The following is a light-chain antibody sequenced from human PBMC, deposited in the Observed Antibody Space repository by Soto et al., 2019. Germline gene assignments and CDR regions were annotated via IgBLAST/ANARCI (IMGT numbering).Light chain of an antibody. CDR2: EVT. Sequence: QSVLTQPASVSGSPRQSITISCTGTNSDVGSYNLVSWFQQHPGKAPKLVIYEVTKRPSGVSDRFSGSKSGNTASLTISGLQAEDEADYYCFSYASDSVYVFGTGTKVTVL. J-gene: IGLJ1*01. CDR1: NSDVGSYNL. CDR3: FSYASDSVYV. V-gene: IGLV2-23*02.